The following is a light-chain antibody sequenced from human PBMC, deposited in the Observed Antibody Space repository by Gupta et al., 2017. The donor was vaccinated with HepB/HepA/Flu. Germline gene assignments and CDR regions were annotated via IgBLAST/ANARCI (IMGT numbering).Light chain of an antibody. CDR1: GSDVGDYKNS. J-gene: IGLJ2*01. Sequence: QSALTQPASVSGSPVQPIAISCTGPGSDVGDYKNSVSWYQQHPGETPDLIIYDFSHRPSGVSDRFSVSRSGNTASLTISGLEAEDEAEYYCYSFTTTSTWVFGGRTKLTVL. V-gene: IGLV2-14*03. CDR2: DFS. CDR3: YSFTTTSTWV.